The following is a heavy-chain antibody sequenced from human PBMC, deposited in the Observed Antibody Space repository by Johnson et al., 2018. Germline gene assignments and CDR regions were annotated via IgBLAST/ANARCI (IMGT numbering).Heavy chain of an antibody. D-gene: IGHD3-10*01. CDR2: LWSDGSKK. V-gene: IGHV3-33*01. CDR1: GLTFSRSG. J-gene: IGHJ4*02. Sequence: QVQLQESGGGVVQPGRSLRLSCAASGLTFSRSGMHWVRPAPGKGLEWVAMLWSDGSKKYDADSVQGRFSISRDNSKNTVDLQMDSLRPEDTALYYCAGAKGVTSLDSWGQGTLVTVSS. CDR3: AGAKGVTSLDS.